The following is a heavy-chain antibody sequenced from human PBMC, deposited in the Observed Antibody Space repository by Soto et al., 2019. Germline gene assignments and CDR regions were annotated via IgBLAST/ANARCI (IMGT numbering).Heavy chain of an antibody. CDR3: ARGSYYDKVLDP. D-gene: IGHD3-22*01. J-gene: IGHJ5*02. V-gene: IGHV4-30-4*01. Sequence: SETPSLTCTVSGGSISSGDYYWSWIRQPPGKGLEWIGYIYYSGSTYYNPSLKSRVTISVDTSKNQFSLKLSSVTAADTAVYYCARGSYYDKVLDPWGQGTLVTVSS. CDR1: GGSISSGDYY. CDR2: IYYSGST.